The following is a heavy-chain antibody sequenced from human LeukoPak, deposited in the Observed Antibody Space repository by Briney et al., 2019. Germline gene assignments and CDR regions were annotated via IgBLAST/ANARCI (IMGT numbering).Heavy chain of an antibody. J-gene: IGHJ6*02. V-gene: IGHV6-1*01. Sequence: SQPLSLTCAISGDSVSSNSAAWNWIRQSPSRGLEWLGRTYYRPQWYNHYAVSVKSRVTINPDTSKNQFSLQLNSVTPEDTAVYYCARDSNVLLWFGELLSPYYYYYGMDVWGQGTTVTVSS. CDR1: GDSVSSNSAA. CDR2: TYYRPQWYN. CDR3: ARDSNVLLWFGELLSPYYYYYGMDV. D-gene: IGHD3-10*01.